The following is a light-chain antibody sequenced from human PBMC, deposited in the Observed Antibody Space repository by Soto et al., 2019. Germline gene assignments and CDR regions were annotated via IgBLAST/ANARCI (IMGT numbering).Light chain of an antibody. V-gene: IGLV1-44*01. CDR3: AAWDDSLNAVV. Sequence: QSVLTQPPSVSGTPGQKVSISCSGSASNLGGNPVNWYQHLPGAAPKLLIYTNHQRPSGVPDRFSGSKSGTSASLAISGLRSDDEADFYCAAWDDSLNAVVFGGGTKVTVL. CDR1: ASNLGGNP. CDR2: TNH. J-gene: IGLJ2*01.